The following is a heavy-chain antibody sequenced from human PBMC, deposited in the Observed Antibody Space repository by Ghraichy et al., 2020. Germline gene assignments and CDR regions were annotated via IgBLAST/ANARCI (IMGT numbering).Heavy chain of an antibody. Sequence: GGSLRLSCAASGFTFSSYWMSWVRQAPGKGLEWVANIKQDGSEKYYVDSVKGRFTISRDNAKNSLYLQMNSLRAEDTAVYYCARGGWELRYYYYYMDVWGKGTTVTVSS. J-gene: IGHJ6*03. CDR2: IKQDGSEK. V-gene: IGHV3-7*01. CDR3: ARGGWELRYYYYYMDV. D-gene: IGHD1-26*01. CDR1: GFTFSSYW.